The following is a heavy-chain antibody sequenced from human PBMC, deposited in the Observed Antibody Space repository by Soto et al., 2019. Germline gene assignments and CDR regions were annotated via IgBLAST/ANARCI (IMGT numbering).Heavy chain of an antibody. CDR2: ILVGGST. Sequence: GGAPRPSCEVPGFICSSYDLSWVRQAPGKGLEWVSTILVGGSTHYEDSVKGRFTISRDTSKNTVYLQMNSLTAGDKAVYYCAKATATGGGAFEIYGQGTMVT. V-gene: IGHV3-23*01. CDR1: GFICSSYD. D-gene: IGHD2-8*02. J-gene: IGHJ3*02. CDR3: AKATATGGGAFEI.